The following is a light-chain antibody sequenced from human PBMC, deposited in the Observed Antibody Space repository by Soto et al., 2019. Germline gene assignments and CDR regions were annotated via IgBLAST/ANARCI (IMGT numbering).Light chain of an antibody. CDR1: QILVHSDGIAY. CDR2: KVS. CDR3: RQGTHWPLT. J-gene: IGKJ5*01. Sequence: EVVMTQSPLSLPVTLGQPASISCRSTQILVHSDGIAYFSWFQQRPGRSPRSLIHKVSNRDSGGPAKFICSGSGTDFIAKISRVEAEDVGVYYCRQGTHWPLTVGQGTRLESK. V-gene: IGKV2-30*02.